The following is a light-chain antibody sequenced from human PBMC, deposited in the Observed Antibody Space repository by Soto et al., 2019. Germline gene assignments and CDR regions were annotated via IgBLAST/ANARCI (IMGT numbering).Light chain of an antibody. Sequence: EIVMTQSPATLSVSPGERATLSCRASQSVSSNLAWYQQKPGQAPRLLIYGASTRATGIPARFSGSGSGTEFNLTISSLQSEYFAVYYCQQYDNWPPEITFGQGTRLEIK. CDR3: QQYDNWPPEIT. J-gene: IGKJ5*01. CDR1: QSVSSN. CDR2: GAS. V-gene: IGKV3-15*01.